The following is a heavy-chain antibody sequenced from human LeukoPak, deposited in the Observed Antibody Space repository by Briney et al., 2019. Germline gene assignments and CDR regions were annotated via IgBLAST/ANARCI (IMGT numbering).Heavy chain of an antibody. CDR3: ASYDFWSGQDY. CDR1: GFTFSSYS. D-gene: IGHD3-3*01. Sequence: PGGSLRLSCAASGFTFSSYSMNWVRQAPGKGLEWVSYISSSSTIYYADSVKGRFTISRDNAKNSLYLQMNSLRAEDTAVYYCASYDFWSGQDYWGQGTLVTVSS. CDR2: ISSSSTI. J-gene: IGHJ4*02. V-gene: IGHV3-48*04.